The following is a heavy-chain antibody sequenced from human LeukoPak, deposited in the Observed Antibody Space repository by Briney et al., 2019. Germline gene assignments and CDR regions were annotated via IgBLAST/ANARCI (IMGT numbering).Heavy chain of an antibody. CDR2: IYYSGST. D-gene: IGHD6-13*01. Sequence: PSETLSLTCTVSGGSISSYYWSWIRQPPGKGLEWVGYIYYSGSTNYNPSLKSRVTISVDTSKNQFSLKLSSVTAADTAVYYCAVIPGIAAAGSLSDWFDPWGQGTLVTVSS. V-gene: IGHV4-59*12. CDR3: AVIPGIAAAGSLSDWFDP. J-gene: IGHJ5*02. CDR1: GGSISSYY.